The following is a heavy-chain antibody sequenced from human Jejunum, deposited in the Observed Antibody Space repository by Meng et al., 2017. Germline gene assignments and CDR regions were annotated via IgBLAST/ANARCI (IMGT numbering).Heavy chain of an antibody. J-gene: IGHJ4*02. CDR3: ARGNEYSNYGADF. CDR1: GGSISDYY. D-gene: IGHD4-11*01. CDR2: INDSGST. V-gene: IGHV4-34*01. Sequence: QVKRQQWGAGLLKPSETLSLTCAVYGGSISDYYWTWVRQPPGKGLEWIGEINDSGSTNYNPSLXXRVTISVDTSKSQFYLRVSSVTAADTAVYYCARGNEYSNYGADFWGQGTLVTVSS.